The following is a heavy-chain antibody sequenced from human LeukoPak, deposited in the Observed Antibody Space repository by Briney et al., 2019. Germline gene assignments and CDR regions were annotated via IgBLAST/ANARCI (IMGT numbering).Heavy chain of an antibody. V-gene: IGHV3-30-3*01. CDR3: ARGPPLFDP. J-gene: IGHJ5*02. CDR2: ISYDGSNK. CDR1: GFTFSSYA. Sequence: HPGRSLRRSCAASGFTFSSYAMHWVRQAPGKGLEWVAVISYDGSNKYYADSVKGRFTISRDNAKNSLYLQMSSLRAEDTALYYCARGPPLFDPWGQGTLVTVSS.